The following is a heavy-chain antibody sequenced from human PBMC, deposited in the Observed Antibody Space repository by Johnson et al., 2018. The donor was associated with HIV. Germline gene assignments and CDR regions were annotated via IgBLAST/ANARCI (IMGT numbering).Heavy chain of an antibody. J-gene: IGHJ3*02. CDR2: IRSKAYDGNKK. Sequence: QVQLVESGGGLVQPGRSLRLSCIASGFTFGDYAMNWVRQAPGKGLEWVGFIRSKAYDGNKKFYGDSVKGRFAISRDNSKNTLYLQMNSLRAEDTAVYYCAITAADDAFDIWGQGTMVTVS. CDR3: AITAADDAFDI. V-gene: IGHV3-30*09. D-gene: IGHD6-13*01. CDR1: GFTFGDYA.